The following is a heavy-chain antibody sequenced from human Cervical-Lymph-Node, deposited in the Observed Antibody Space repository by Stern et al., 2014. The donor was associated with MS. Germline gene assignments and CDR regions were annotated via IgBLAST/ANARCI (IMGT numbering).Heavy chain of an antibody. V-gene: IGHV4-4*08. CDR3: ARGIGGARGYYDY. CDR2: VPSSGSP. J-gene: IGHJ4*01. CDR1: DGPISGDF. Sequence: QVQLVESGPGLVKPSETLSLTCTVSDGPISGDFWNWIRQFPGKGLEWIGYVPSSGSPKDNPSLKSRVTTLIDTAVSQFSLNLSSVTTADTAVYYCARGIGGARGYYDYWGHGALVTAAS. D-gene: IGHD2-21*01.